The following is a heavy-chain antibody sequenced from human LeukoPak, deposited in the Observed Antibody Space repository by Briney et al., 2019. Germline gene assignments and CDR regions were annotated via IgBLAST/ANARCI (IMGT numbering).Heavy chain of an antibody. D-gene: IGHD5-18*01. CDR3: ARETNVDTAMVDAFDI. CDR1: VGTFISYA. CDR2: IIPIFDTA. Sequence: GASVTVSFKASVGTFISYAISWVRQAPGQGLEWMGGIIPIFDTANYAQKFQGRVTITADESTSTAYMELSSLRSEDTAVYYCARETNVDTAMVDAFDIWGQGTMVTVSS. V-gene: IGHV1-69*01. J-gene: IGHJ3*02.